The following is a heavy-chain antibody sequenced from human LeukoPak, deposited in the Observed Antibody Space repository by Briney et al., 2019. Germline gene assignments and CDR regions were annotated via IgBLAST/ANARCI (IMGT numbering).Heavy chain of an antibody. Sequence: GGSLRLSCAASGFTFSSYGMHWVRQAPGKGLEWVAFIRYDGSNKYYADSVRGRFTISRDNSKNTLYLQMNSLRADDAAIYYCVYWFASNPWGQGTLVTVSS. CDR2: IRYDGSNK. D-gene: IGHD2-15*01. J-gene: IGHJ5*02. CDR3: VYWFASNP. CDR1: GFTFSSYG. V-gene: IGHV3-30*02.